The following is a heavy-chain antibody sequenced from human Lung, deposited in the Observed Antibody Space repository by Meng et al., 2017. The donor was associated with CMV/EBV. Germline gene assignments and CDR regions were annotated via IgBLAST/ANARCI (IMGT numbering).Heavy chain of an antibody. J-gene: IGHJ5*02. V-gene: IGHV2-70D*14. CDR1: GFSLSTSGMR. CDR2: IDWDDDK. Sequence: SGPTLVKPTHTLTLTCTFSGFSLSTSGMRVSWIRQPPGKALEWLARIDWDDDKFYSTSLKTRLTISKVTSKNQVVLTMTNMDPVDTATYYCARDAAGYSIVDPWGQGXLVTVSS. D-gene: IGHD6-13*01. CDR3: ARDAAGYSIVDP.